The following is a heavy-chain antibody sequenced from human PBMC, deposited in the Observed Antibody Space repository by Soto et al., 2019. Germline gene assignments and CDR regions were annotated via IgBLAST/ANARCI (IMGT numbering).Heavy chain of an antibody. CDR2: IIPIFGTA. Sequence: RASVKVSCKASGGTFSSYAISWVRQAPGQGLEWMGGIIPIFGTANYAQKFQGRVTITADESTSTAYMELSSLRSEDTAVYYCARETYYDILTGYYLFDYWGQGTLVTVSS. V-gene: IGHV1-69*13. CDR3: ARETYYDILTGYYLFDY. J-gene: IGHJ4*02. D-gene: IGHD3-9*01. CDR1: GGTFSSYA.